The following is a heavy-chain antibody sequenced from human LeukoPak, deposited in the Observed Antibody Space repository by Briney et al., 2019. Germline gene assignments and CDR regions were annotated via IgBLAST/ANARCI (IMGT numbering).Heavy chain of an antibody. Sequence: GGSLRLSRAASGFTFSNYAITWVRQAPRKGLEWVSTISGSDGSTYYADSLQGRFTISRDNSRNTLYLQMNSLRAEDTALYYSATPISIGVPPGGFWGAGNRVTVSS. J-gene: IGHJ4*02. CDR2: ISGSDGST. D-gene: IGHD6-19*01. CDR1: GFTFSNYA. V-gene: IGHV3-23*01. CDR3: ATPISIGVPPGGF.